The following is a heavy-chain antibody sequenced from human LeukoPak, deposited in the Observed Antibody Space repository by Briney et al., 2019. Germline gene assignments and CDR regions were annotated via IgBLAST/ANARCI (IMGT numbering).Heavy chain of an antibody. J-gene: IGHJ4*02. CDR3: ARDEGYCSSTSCHGPNDY. Sequence: PGGSLRLSCAASGFILSDYNRNWVRQAQGKGLEGVSCISSSSSYIYYADSVKGRFTISRDNAKNSLYLRMNSLRAEDTAVYYCARDEGYCSSTSCHGPNDYWGQGTLVTVSS. CDR1: GFILSDYN. CDR2: ISSSSSYI. V-gene: IGHV3-21*01. D-gene: IGHD2-2*01.